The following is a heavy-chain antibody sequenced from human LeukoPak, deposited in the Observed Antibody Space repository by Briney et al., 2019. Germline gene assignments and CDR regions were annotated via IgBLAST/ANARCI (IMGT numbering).Heavy chain of an antibody. V-gene: IGHV1-24*01. CDR1: GLTVSDVS. Sequence: GASVKVSFKVSGLTVSDVSIHWVRQAPGEGLEWMGGLDLEDLEIIYAEKFQGRVTMTEDTSTDTAYMELSSLRSDDTGIYYCTIPPPYGDVGWFDPWGQGTLVTVSS. D-gene: IGHD7-27*01. J-gene: IGHJ5*02. CDR3: TIPPPYGDVGWFDP. CDR2: LDLEDLEI.